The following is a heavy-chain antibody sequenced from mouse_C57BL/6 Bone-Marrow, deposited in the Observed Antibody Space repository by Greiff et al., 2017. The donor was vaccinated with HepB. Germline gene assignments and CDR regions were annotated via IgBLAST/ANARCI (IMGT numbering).Heavy chain of an antibody. J-gene: IGHJ1*03. CDR1: GYAFSSYW. CDR3: ARSSVVDWYFDV. Sequence: VQLQQSGAELVKPGASVKISCKASGYAFSSYWMNWVKQRPGKGLEWIGQIYPGDGDTNYNGKFKGKGTLTADKSSSTAYMQLSSLTSEDSAVYFCARSSVVDWYFDVWGTGTTVTVSS. CDR2: IYPGDGDT. V-gene: IGHV1-80*01. D-gene: IGHD6-1*01.